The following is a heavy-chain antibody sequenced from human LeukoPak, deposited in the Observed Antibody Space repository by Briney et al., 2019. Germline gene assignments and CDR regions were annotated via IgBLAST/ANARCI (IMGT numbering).Heavy chain of an antibody. J-gene: IGHJ4*02. V-gene: IGHV3-30*04. D-gene: IGHD3-9*01. CDR1: GFTFSSCA. CDR3: AREGLRYFDWLFDS. Sequence: GALRLSCAASGFTFSSCAMHWVRQAPGKGLEWVAVISYDGNNKYYADSVKGRFTISRDNSKNTLYLQMNSLRAEDTAVYYCAREGLRYFDWLFDSWGQGTLVTVSS. CDR2: ISYDGNNK.